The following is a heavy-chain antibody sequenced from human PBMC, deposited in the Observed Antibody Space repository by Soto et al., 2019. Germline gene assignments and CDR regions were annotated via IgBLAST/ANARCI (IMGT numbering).Heavy chain of an antibody. J-gene: IGHJ6*02. Sequence: QVQLQQSGPGLVKPSGTLSLTCFVSGDSINNTYWWSWVRQAPEKGLEWIGEIYPTGGRSYIPSLRGRITLSVDTSKNQFSLKLTSVTAADTAVYYCARAVYCTTANCWDDFHYYNIDVWGQGTAVTVSS. CDR3: ARAVYCTTANCWDDFHYYNIDV. D-gene: IGHD2-2*01. CDR1: GDSINNTYW. CDR2: IYPTGGR. V-gene: IGHV4-4*02.